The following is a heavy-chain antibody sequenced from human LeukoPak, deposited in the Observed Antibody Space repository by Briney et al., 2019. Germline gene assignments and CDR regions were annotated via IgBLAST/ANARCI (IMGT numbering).Heavy chain of an antibody. CDR2: IDYSGYT. CDR3: ARSRTFGAVTIRGTGWFDP. J-gene: IGHJ5*02. D-gene: IGHD3-3*01. Sequence: SETLSLTCTVSGVSISSSSYYWGWIRQSPGRGLEWIGSIDYSGYTYYNPSLKSRVTISLDTSKTKFSLRLNSVTAADTAVYYCARSRTFGAVTIRGTGWFDPWGQGTLVTVS. V-gene: IGHV4-39*01. CDR1: GVSISSSSYY.